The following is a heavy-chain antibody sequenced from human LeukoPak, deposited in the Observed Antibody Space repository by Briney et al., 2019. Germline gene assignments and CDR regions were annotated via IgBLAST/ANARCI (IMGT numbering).Heavy chain of an antibody. V-gene: IGHV3-21*01. CDR3: ARDYYDSSGYRSWDY. D-gene: IGHD3-22*01. J-gene: IGHJ4*02. CDR1: GFTFSSYS. Sequence: PGGSLRLSCAASGFTFSSYSMNWVRQAPGKGLEWVSSMSSSSCYIYYADSVKRRFTISRDNDKNSLYLQMNSLRAEDTAVYYCARDYYDSSGYRSWDYWGQGTLVTVSS. CDR2: MSSSSCYI.